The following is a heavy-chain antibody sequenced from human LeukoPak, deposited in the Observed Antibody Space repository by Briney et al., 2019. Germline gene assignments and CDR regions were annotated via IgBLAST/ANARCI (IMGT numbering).Heavy chain of an antibody. CDR2: ISGSGGST. Sequence: GGSLRLSCAASGFTFSSYGMSWVRQAPGKGLEWVSAISGSGGSTYYADSVKGRFTISRDNSKNTLYLQMNSLRAEDTAVYYCAKDLIKQWLVPDAFDIWGQGTMVTVSS. V-gene: IGHV3-23*01. D-gene: IGHD6-19*01. CDR1: GFTFSSYG. CDR3: AKDLIKQWLVPDAFDI. J-gene: IGHJ3*02.